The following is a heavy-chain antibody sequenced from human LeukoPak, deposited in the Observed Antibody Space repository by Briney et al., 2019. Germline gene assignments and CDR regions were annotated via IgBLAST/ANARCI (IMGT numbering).Heavy chain of an antibody. V-gene: IGHV3-21*01. CDR1: GFTFSSYS. CDR2: ISSSSSYI. Sequence: GGSLRLSCAASGFTFSSYSMNWVRQAPGKGLEWVSSISSSSSYIYYADSVKGRFTISRDNAKNSLYLQMNSLRAEDTAVYYCARSAVRGVTLGAFDIWGQGTMVTVSS. D-gene: IGHD3-10*01. CDR3: ARSAVRGVTLGAFDI. J-gene: IGHJ3*02.